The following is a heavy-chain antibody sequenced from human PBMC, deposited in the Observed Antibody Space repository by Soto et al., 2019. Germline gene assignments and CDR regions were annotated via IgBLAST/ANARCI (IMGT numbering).Heavy chain of an antibody. J-gene: IGHJ4*02. CDR2: INAGNGNT. CDR3: AGGNYDFWSGYRFDY. CDR1: GYTFTSYA. V-gene: IGHV1-3*01. Sequence: QVQLVQSGAEVKKPGASVKVSCKASGYTFTSYALHWVRQAPGQRLEWMGWINAGNGNTKYSQKFQGRVTITRDTSASTAYMELSSLRSEDTAVYYCAGGNYDFWSGYRFDYWGQGTLVTVSS. D-gene: IGHD3-3*01.